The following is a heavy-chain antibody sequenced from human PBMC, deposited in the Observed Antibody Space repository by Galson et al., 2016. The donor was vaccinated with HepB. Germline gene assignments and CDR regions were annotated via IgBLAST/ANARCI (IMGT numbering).Heavy chain of an antibody. CDR2: ISFTSTNI. V-gene: IGHV3-48*04. CDR1: GFNFRSYT. Sequence: SLRLSCAASGFNFRSYTMNWVRQAPGKGLQWISSISFTSTNIHYAAYVKGRFTISRENARNSLYLQMNSPRVEDTAVYYCARLGPYHFDYLGQGTLLTVSS. J-gene: IGHJ4*02. D-gene: IGHD1-26*01. CDR3: ARLGPYHFDY.